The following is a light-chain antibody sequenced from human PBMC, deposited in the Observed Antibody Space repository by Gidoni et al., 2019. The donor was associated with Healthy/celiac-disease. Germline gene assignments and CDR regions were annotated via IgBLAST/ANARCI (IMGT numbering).Light chain of an antibody. J-gene: IGKJ1*01. CDR3: QQYGSSPPWT. Sequence: EIVLTQSLGTLSLSPGERATTSCRASQSVSSSYLAWYQQKPGQAPRRLIYGESSRATGIPDRFSGSGSGTDFTLTISRREPEEVAVYYCQQYGSSPPWTFGQGTKVEIK. CDR1: QSVSSSY. CDR2: GES. V-gene: IGKV3-20*01.